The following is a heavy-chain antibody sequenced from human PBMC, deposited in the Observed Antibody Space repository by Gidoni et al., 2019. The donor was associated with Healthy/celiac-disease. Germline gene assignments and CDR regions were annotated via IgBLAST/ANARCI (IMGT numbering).Heavy chain of an antibody. Sequence: QVQLVQSGAEVKKPGASVKVSCKASGYTFTSYAMHWVRQAPGQRLEWMGWINAGNGNTKYSQKFQGRVTITRDTSASTAYMELSSLRSEDTAVYYCARAGLRGTNCSGGSCYYAFDIWGQGTMVTVSS. J-gene: IGHJ3*02. D-gene: IGHD2-15*01. CDR1: GYTFTSYA. V-gene: IGHV1-3*01. CDR2: INAGNGNT. CDR3: ARAGLRGTNCSGGSCYYAFDI.